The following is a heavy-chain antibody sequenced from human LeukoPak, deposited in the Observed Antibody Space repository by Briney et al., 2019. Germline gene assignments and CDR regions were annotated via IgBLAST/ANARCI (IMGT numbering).Heavy chain of an antibody. Sequence: GGSLRLSCAASGFTFSSYGMHWVRQAPGKGLEWVAVIWYDGSNKYYADSVKGRFTISRDNSKNTLYLQMNSLRAEDTAVYYCATHRSSGWYVPVLDYYYGMDVWGQGTTVTVSS. CDR2: IWYDGSNK. D-gene: IGHD6-19*01. J-gene: IGHJ6*02. V-gene: IGHV3-33*01. CDR3: ATHRSSGWYVPVLDYYYGMDV. CDR1: GFTFSSYG.